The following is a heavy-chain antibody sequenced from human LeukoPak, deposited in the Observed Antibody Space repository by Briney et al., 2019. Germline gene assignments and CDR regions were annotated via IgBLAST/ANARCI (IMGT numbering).Heavy chain of an antibody. J-gene: IGHJ5*02. CDR2: IDWDDDK. CDR1: GFSLSTRGMC. Sequence: SGPALVKPTQTLTLTCTFSGFSLSTRGMCVSWVRQPPGKALEWLALIDWDDDKYYSTSLKTRLTISKDTSKNQVVLTMTNMDPVDTATYYCARASYDSSGYCNWFDPWGQGTLVTVSS. CDR3: ARASYDSSGYCNWFDP. D-gene: IGHD3-22*01. V-gene: IGHV2-70*20.